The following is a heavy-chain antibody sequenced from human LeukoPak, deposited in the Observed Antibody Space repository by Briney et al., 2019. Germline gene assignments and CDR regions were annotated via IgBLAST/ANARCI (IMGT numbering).Heavy chain of an antibody. Sequence: SETLSLTCTVSGGSISSGGYSWSWLGQHPGQGLEWIVYIYYTRSTYYNPSLKSRATIAVDTSKNPFSLKLSSVTAANTAVYYCARVVNCSGSYSPIDYWGQGTLVTVSS. CDR2: IYYTRST. V-gene: IGHV4-31*03. J-gene: IGHJ4*02. CDR1: GGSISSGGYS. CDR3: ARVVNCSGSYSPIDY. D-gene: IGHD3-10*02.